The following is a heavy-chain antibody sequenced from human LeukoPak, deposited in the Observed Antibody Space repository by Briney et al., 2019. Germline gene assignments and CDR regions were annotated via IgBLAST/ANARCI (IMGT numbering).Heavy chain of an antibody. D-gene: IGHD2/OR15-2a*01. V-gene: IGHV3-7*01. J-gene: IGHJ6*03. CDR2: IKQDGSEK. Sequence: PGGSLRLSCVASGFTFSTYWMNWVRQAPGKGLEWVAHIKQDGSEKYYVDSVKGRFTISRDNAKNSLYLQVNSLRAEDTAVYYCARGGKIAGYYYFYMDVRGKGTTVIVSS. CDR1: GFTFSTYW. CDR3: ARGGKIAGYYYFYMDV.